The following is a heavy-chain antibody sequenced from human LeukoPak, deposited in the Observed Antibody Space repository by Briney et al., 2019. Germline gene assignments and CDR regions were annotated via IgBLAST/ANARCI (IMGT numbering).Heavy chain of an antibody. CDR1: GGSISSGGYY. J-gene: IGHJ4*02. D-gene: IGHD4-23*01. Sequence: SETLSLTCTVSGGSISSGGYYWSWIRQPPGKGLEWIGEINHSGSTNYNPSLKSRVTISVDTSKNQFSLKLSSVTAADTAVYYCARGRRRSYLLDYFDYWGQGTLVTVSS. CDR3: ARGRRRSYLLDYFDY. CDR2: INHSGST. V-gene: IGHV4-39*07.